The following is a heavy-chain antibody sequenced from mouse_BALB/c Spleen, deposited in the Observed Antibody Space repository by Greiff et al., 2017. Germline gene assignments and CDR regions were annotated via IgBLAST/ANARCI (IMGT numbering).Heavy chain of an antibody. CDR3: ARSNSPSLLRYDY. D-gene: IGHD1-1*01. CDR2: ISSGSSTI. V-gene: IGHV5-17*02. J-gene: IGHJ2*01. Sequence: EVHLVESGGGLVQPGGSRKLSCAASGFTFSSFGMHWVRQAPEKGLEWVAYISSGSSTIYYADTVKGRFTISRDNPKNTLFLQMTSLRSEDTAMYYCARSNSPSLLRYDYWGQGTTLTVSS. CDR1: GFTFSSFG.